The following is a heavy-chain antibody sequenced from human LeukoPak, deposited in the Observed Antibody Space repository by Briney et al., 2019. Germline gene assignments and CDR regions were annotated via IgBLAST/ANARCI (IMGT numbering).Heavy chain of an antibody. D-gene: IGHD3-9*01. J-gene: IGHJ5*02. CDR3: ARGRYSAGDNWFDP. V-gene: IGHV4-59*01. CDR2: IHYTGST. CDR1: GGSITSSY. Sequence: PSETLPLTCTVSGGSITSSYWSWIRQSPGKGLEWIGYIHYTGSTNYDPSLKSRVTMLIDTSKSQFSLKLSSVTAADTAVYYCARGRYSAGDNWFDPWGQGTLVTVSS.